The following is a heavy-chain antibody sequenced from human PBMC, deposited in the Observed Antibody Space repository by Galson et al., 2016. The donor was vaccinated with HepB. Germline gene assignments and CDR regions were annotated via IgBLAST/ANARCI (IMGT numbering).Heavy chain of an antibody. D-gene: IGHD3-10*01. J-gene: IGHJ4*02. CDR1: GFTFDDYA. CDR2: ISWNSDNI. Sequence: SLRLSCAASGFTFDDYAMHWVRQAPGKGLEWVSGISWNSDNIGYADSVKGRFTISRDNAKNSLYLRMNSLRAEDTALYYWARSAGPSPYYGSGMMGFWGQGTLVTVSS. CDR3: ARSAGPSPYYGSGMMGF. V-gene: IGHV3-9*01.